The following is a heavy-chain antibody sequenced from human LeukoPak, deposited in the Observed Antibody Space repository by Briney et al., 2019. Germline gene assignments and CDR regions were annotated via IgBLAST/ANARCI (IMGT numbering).Heavy chain of an antibody. CDR1: GFTISSNY. Sequence: GGSLRLSCAASGFTISSNYMSWVRQAPGKGLEWVSVIYSGGSTYYSDSVKGRFTISRDNSKNTLYLQMNSLRAEDTAVYYCARDLYGAERGYWGQGTLVTVSS. CDR3: ARDLYGAERGY. D-gene: IGHD4-17*01. CDR2: IYSGGST. V-gene: IGHV3-53*01. J-gene: IGHJ4*02.